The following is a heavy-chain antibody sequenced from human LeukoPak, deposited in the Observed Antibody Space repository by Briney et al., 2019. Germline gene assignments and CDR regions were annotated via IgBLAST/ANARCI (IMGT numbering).Heavy chain of an antibody. Sequence: GGSLRLSCAASGFTFSSYEMNWVRQAPGKGLEWVSYISSSGSTIYYADSVKGRFTISRDNAKNSLYLQMNSLRAEDTAVYYCARPRGYSPGFPDYWGQGTLVTVSS. V-gene: IGHV3-48*03. CDR3: ARPRGYSPGFPDY. D-gene: IGHD5-18*01. CDR1: GFTFSSYE. J-gene: IGHJ4*02. CDR2: ISSSGSTI.